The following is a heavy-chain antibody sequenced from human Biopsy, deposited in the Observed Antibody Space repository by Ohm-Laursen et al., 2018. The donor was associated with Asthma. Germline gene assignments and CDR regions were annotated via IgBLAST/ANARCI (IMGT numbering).Heavy chain of an antibody. J-gene: IGHJ6*02. CDR1: SGSGGYMRSGTYY. Sequence: SETLSLTCSLSSGSGGYMRSGTYYWGWIRQPPGKGLEWIGSIYYSGTTYYNPSLESRVTVSADTSKSQFSLKLTSVTAADTAVYYCVRGSSSWHHGPFHYYYGLDVWGQGTTATVSS. V-gene: IGHV4-39*01. CDR3: VRGSSSWHHGPFHYYYGLDV. CDR2: IYYSGTT. D-gene: IGHD6-13*01.